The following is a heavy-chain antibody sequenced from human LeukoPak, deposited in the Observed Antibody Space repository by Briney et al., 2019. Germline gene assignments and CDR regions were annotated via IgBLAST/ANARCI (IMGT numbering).Heavy chain of an antibody. J-gene: IGHJ4*02. CDR3: AREVGQIDY. CDR1: GYSFTGYF. CDR2: INPKIGGT. Sequence: ASVKVSCQGSGYSFTGYFIHWVRQAPGQGLEWMGWINPKIGGTVYAQKFQGRVTITRDTSLSTAYMELTRLRSDDTAVYYCAREVGQIDYWGQGTLVTVSS. V-gene: IGHV1-2*02.